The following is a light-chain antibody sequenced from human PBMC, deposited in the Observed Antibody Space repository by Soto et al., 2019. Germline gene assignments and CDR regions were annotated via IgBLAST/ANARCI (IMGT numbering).Light chain of an antibody. Sequence: EIVLTQSPGALSLSPGERATLSCRASQSVSSGSVAWYQQTPGQAPRLIIYAASARATGIPDRFSGSGSGTDFSLTVSRLEPEDLAVYYCQQYHNSPRTFGQGTKVEIK. CDR1: QSVSSGS. V-gene: IGKV3-20*01. CDR2: AAS. J-gene: IGKJ1*01. CDR3: QQYHNSPRT.